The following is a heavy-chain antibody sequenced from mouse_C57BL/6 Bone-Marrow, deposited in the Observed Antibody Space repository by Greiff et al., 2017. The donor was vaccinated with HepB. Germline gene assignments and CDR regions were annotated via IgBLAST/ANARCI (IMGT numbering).Heavy chain of an antibody. CDR3: ARGTYGYYFDY. CDR2: INPGSGGT. CDR1: GYAFTNYL. V-gene: IGHV1-54*01. D-gene: IGHD1-1*01. Sequence: QVQLQQSGAELVRPGTSVKVSCKASGYAFTNYLIEWVKQRPGQGLEWIGVINPGSGGTNYNEKFKGKATLTADKSSSTAYMQLSSLTSEDSAVYFCARGTYGYYFDYWGQGTTLTVSS. J-gene: IGHJ2*01.